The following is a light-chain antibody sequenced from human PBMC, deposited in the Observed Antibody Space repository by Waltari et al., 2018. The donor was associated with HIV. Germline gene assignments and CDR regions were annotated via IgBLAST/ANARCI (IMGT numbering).Light chain of an antibody. J-gene: IGKJ1*01. Sequence: DIQMTQSPSPLSASVGHRVTITCRASQSISSWLAWYQQKPGKAPKLLIYKASSLESGVPSRFSGSGSGTEFTLTISSLQPDDFATYYCQQYNSYSRTFGQGTKVEIK. CDR3: QQYNSYSRT. V-gene: IGKV1-5*03. CDR2: KAS. CDR1: QSISSW.